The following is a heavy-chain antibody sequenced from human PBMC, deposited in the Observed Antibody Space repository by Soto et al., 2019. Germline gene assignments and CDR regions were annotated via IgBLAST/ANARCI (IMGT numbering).Heavy chain of an antibody. CDR2: IVVGSGNT. CDR3: AVGYRSGWSYYYGMDE. CDR1: GFTFTSSA. D-gene: IGHD6-13*01. V-gene: IGHV1-58*01. Sequence: SEKRSCKASGFTFTSSAVQWVRQARGQRLEWIGWIVVGSGNTNYAQKFQERVTITRDMYTSTAYMELSSLRSEDTAVYYCAVGYRSGWSYYYGMDEWG. J-gene: IGHJ6*02.